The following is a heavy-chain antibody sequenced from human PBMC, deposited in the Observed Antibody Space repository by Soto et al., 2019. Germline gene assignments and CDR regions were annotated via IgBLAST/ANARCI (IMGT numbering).Heavy chain of an antibody. CDR1: GGSISSSNYY. J-gene: IGHJ3*02. Sequence: SETLSLTCTVSGGSISSSNYYWGWIRQPPGKGLEWIGSIYYSGSTSYNSSLKSRITISVDTSKNQFSLRLRSVTAADTAVYYCASPTLGAFDIWGQGTMVTVSS. CDR3: ASPTLGAFDI. D-gene: IGHD3-16*01. V-gene: IGHV4-39*01. CDR2: IYYSGST.